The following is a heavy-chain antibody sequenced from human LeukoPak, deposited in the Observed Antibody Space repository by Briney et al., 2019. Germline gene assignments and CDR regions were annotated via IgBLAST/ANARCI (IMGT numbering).Heavy chain of an antibody. J-gene: IGHJ4*02. D-gene: IGHD6-19*01. CDR2: IYYSGST. CDR3: ARGVPVAGTSGGFDF. CDR1: GGSISSDDYY. V-gene: IGHV4-30-4*01. Sequence: SQTLSLTCTVSGGSISSDDYYWSWIRQPPGKGLEWIGYIYYSGSTYYNPSLKSRISISIKTSKRQFSLKLNSVTAADTAVYYCARGVPVAGTSGGFDFWGQGTLVIVSS.